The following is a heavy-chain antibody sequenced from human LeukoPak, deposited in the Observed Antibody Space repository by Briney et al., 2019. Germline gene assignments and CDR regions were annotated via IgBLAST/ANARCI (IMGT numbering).Heavy chain of an antibody. CDR2: IIPIFGTA. CDR1: GGTFSSYA. J-gene: IGHJ6*02. D-gene: IGHD3-9*01. V-gene: IGHV1-69*01. CDR3: ARGERTDWLAYYYYGMDV. Sequence: GSSVKVSCTASGGTFSSYAISWVRQAPGQGLEWMGGIIPIFGTANYAQKFQGRVTITADESTSTAYMELSSLRSDDTTVYYCARGERTDWLAYYYYGMDVWGQGTTVTVSS.